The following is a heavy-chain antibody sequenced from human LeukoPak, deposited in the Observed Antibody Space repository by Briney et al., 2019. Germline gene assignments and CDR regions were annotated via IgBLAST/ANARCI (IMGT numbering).Heavy chain of an antibody. CDR3: ANNDCSGGSCYFFDH. CDR1: GFTFSSYS. J-gene: IGHJ4*02. D-gene: IGHD2-15*01. V-gene: IGHV3-48*01. Sequence: PGGSLRLSCAASGFTFSSYSMNWVRQAPGKGLEWVSYISSSSSTIYYADSVKGRFTISRDNAKNSLYLQMNSLRAEDTAVYYCANNDCSGGSCYFFDHWGQGTLVTVSS. CDR2: ISSSSSTI.